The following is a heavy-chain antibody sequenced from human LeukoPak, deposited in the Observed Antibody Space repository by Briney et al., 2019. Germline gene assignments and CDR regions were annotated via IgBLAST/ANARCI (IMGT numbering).Heavy chain of an antibody. Sequence: ASVKVSCKASGYTFTSYYMHWVRQAPGQGLEWMGIINPSGGSTSYAQKFQGRVTMTRDTSTSTAYMELRSLRSDDTAVYYCARDSSGRFDYWGQGTLVTVSS. CDR2: INPSGGST. CDR3: ARDSSGRFDY. V-gene: IGHV1-46*01. D-gene: IGHD1-26*01. CDR1: GYTFTSYY. J-gene: IGHJ4*02.